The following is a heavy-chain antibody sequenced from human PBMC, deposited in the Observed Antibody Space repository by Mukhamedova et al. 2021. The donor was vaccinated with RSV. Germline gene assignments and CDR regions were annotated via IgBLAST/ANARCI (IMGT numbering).Heavy chain of an antibody. Sequence: SSSSSYIYYADSVKGRFTISRDNAKNSLYLQMNSLRAEDTAVYYCASGPGGTSCYPYWGQGTLVTVSS. CDR3: ASGPGGTSCYPY. CDR2: SSSSSYI. V-gene: IGHV3-21*01. J-gene: IGHJ4*02. D-gene: IGHD2-2*01.